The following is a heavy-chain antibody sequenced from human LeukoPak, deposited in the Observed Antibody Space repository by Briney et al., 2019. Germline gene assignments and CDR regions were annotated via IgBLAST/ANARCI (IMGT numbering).Heavy chain of an antibody. Sequence: ASVTVSCKASGYSFTSYYVHCVRQAPGQGLEWVGVINPSDGGTISAQKLQDRVALTRDTSTSTVYMEMSSLKSDDTAVYYCARGPLLGYDTNDSGFDIWGQGTLVTV. D-gene: IGHD3-22*01. V-gene: IGHV1-46*04. CDR3: ARGPLLGYDTNDSGFDI. CDR1: GYSFTSYY. CDR2: INPSDGGT. J-gene: IGHJ3*02.